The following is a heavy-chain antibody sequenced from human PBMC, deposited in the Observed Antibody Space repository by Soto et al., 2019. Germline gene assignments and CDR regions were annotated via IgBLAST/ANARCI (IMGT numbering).Heavy chain of an antibody. CDR3: ARDRLGGIANYYCYGMDV. J-gene: IGHJ6*02. CDR1: GGTFSSYA. Sequence: QVQLVQSGAEVKKPGSSVKVSCKASGGTFSSYAISWVRQAPGQGLEWMGGIIPIFGTANYAQKFQGRVTITADESTSTAYMELSSLRSEDTAVYYCARDRLGGIANYYCYGMDVWGQGTTVTVSS. D-gene: IGHD6-13*01. CDR2: IIPIFGTA. V-gene: IGHV1-69*01.